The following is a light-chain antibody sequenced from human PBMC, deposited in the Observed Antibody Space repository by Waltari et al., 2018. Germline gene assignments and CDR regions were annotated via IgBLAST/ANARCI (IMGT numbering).Light chain of an antibody. Sequence: DVVMTQSPLSLPVTLGQPASISCRSSQSLVYSVGNTYVYWFQQRPGESPRRLIYQVSNRDSGVPDRCSGSGSGTDFTLKISRVEAEDVGVYYCMQGTHWPTFGQGTKVEIK. V-gene: IGKV2-30*01. CDR3: MQGTHWPT. J-gene: IGKJ1*01. CDR2: QVS. CDR1: QSLVYSVGNTY.